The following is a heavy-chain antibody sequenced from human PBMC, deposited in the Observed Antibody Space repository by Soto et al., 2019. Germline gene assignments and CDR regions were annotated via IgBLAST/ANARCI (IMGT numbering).Heavy chain of an antibody. CDR2: IYYSGST. CDR1: GGSISSSSYY. J-gene: IGHJ6*02. CDR3: ARGESSSSYGYYYYYGMDV. Sequence: SETLSLTCTVSGGSISSSSYYWGWIRQPPGKGLEWIGSIYYSGSTYYSPSLKSRVTISVDTSKNQFSLKLSSVTAADTAVYYCARGESSSSYGYYYYYGMDVWGQGTTVTVSS. V-gene: IGHV4-39*01. D-gene: IGHD6-6*01.